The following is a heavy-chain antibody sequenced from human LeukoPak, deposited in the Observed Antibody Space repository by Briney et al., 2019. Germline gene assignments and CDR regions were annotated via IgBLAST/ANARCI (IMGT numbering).Heavy chain of an antibody. V-gene: IGHV1-2*02. Sequence: ASVKVPCKASGYTFTGYYMHWVRQAPGQGLEWMGWINPNSGGTNYAQKFQGRVTMTRDTSISTAYMELSRLRSDDTAVYYCATGDVVVVAAAIDYWGQGTLVTVSS. D-gene: IGHD2-15*01. J-gene: IGHJ4*02. CDR1: GYTFTGYY. CDR2: INPNSGGT. CDR3: ATGDVVVVAAAIDY.